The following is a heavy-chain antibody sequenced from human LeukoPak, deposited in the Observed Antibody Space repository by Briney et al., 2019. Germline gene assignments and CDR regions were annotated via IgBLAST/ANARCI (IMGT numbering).Heavy chain of an antibody. CDR1: GGTFSSYA. J-gene: IGHJ4*02. Sequence: SVKVSCKASGGTFSSYAISGVRQAPGQGLEWMGGIIPIFGTANYAQKFQGRVTITADESTSTAYMELSSLRSEDTAVYYCARSRGPIYCTNGVCYTLYYFDYWGQGTLVTVSS. D-gene: IGHD2-8*01. CDR3: ARSRGPIYCTNGVCYTLYYFDY. CDR2: IIPIFGTA. V-gene: IGHV1-69*13.